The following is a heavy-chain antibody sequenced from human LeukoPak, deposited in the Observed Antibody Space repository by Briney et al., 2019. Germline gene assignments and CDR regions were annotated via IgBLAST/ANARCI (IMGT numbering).Heavy chain of an antibody. V-gene: IGHV3-21*01. J-gene: IGHJ3*01. CDR2: ISSTGRYI. Sequence: GGSLRLSCAASGLTFSTYTMNWVRQAPGKGLEWVSSISSTGRYIYYADSLKARLSISRDNAKNSVCLQMNSLRAEDTAVYYCARERNSPTVYDAFDLWGQGTMVTVSS. D-gene: IGHD4-17*01. CDR1: GLTFSTYT. CDR3: ARERNSPTVYDAFDL.